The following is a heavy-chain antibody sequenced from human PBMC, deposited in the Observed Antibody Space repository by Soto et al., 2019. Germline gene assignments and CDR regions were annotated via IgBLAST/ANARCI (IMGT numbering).Heavy chain of an antibody. CDR3: SRDEFLYSRGAYYDH. CDR1: GFTFSTYA. D-gene: IGHD4-4*01. Sequence: QVRLVESGGGAVQPGDSLRLSCDASGFTFSTYALHWVRQAPGKGLEWVAFISYTGANQYYADSVKGRFTVSRDNSKNIASLQMTSLKPEDSAVYYCSRDEFLYSRGAYYDHWGQGTLVTVSS. CDR2: ISYTGANQ. J-gene: IGHJ4*02. V-gene: IGHV3-30-3*01.